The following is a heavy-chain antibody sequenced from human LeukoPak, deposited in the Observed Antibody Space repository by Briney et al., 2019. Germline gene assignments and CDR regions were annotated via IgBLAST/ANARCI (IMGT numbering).Heavy chain of an antibody. CDR2: ISGSGGST. J-gene: IGHJ6*03. Sequence: GGSLRLSCAASGFTFSSYAMSWVRQAPGKGLEWVSAISGSGGSTYYADSVKGRFTISRDISKNTLYLQMNSLRAEDTAVYYCAKLPAAHNYYYMDVWGKGTTVTVSS. CDR3: AKLPAAHNYYYMDV. D-gene: IGHD2-2*01. CDR1: GFTFSSYA. V-gene: IGHV3-23*01.